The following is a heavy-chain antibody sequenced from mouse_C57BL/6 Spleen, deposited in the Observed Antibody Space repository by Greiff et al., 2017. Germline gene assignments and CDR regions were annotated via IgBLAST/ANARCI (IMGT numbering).Heavy chain of an antibody. D-gene: IGHD1-1*01. CDR1: GYSFTGYY. Sequence: VQLKESGPELVKPGASVKISCKASGYSFTGYYMNWVKQSPEKSLEWIGEINPSTGGTTYNQKFKAKATLTVDKSSSTAYMQLKSLTSEDSAVYYCARGDTTEGFAYWGQGTLGTVSA. CDR2: INPSTGGT. V-gene: IGHV1-42*01. CDR3: ARGDTTEGFAY. J-gene: IGHJ3*01.